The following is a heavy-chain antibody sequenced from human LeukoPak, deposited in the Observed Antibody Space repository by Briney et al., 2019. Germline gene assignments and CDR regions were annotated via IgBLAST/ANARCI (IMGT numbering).Heavy chain of an antibody. CDR3: ARTTEGYCRGRSCYSYYYYMDV. CDR2: IYHSGST. D-gene: IGHD2-15*01. J-gene: IGHJ6*03. Sequence: SETLSLTCTVSGYSISSGYYWGWIRQPPGKGLEWIGSIYHSGSTYYNPSLKSRVTISVDTSKNQFSLKLSSVTAADTAVYYCARTTEGYCRGRSCYSYYYYMDVWGKGTTVTISS. V-gene: IGHV4-38-2*02. CDR1: GYSISSGYY.